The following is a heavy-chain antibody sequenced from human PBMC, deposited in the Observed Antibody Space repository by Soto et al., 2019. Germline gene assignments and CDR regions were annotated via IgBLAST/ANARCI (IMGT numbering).Heavy chain of an antibody. V-gene: IGHV3-66*01. CDR2: IQSGGST. CDR1: GVTVSSKY. Sequence: EVQLVESGGGLVQPGGSLRLSCAASGVTVSSKYMSWVRQAPGKGLEWVSLIQSGGSTYYAGSVKGRFTISRDNSENTLFRQMNRLRVEDTPVYYRTMDDVHCRGGRCYGVPMDVRGKGPTVTVSA. D-gene: IGHD2-15*01. J-gene: IGHJ6*04. CDR3: TMDDVHCRGGRCYGVPMDV.